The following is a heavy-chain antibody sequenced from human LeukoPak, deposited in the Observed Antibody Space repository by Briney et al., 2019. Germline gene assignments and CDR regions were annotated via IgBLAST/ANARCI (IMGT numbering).Heavy chain of an antibody. CDR3: ARVRGSDVHRYFDL. CDR2: IYHSGST. V-gene: IGHV4-30-2*01. D-gene: IGHD2-21*01. Sequence: PSETLSLTCAVSGGSISSGGYSWSWIRQPPGKGLEWIGYIYHSGSTYYNPSLKSRVTISVDRSKNQFSLKLSSVTAADTAVYYCARVRGSDVHRYFDLWGRGTLVTVSS. CDR1: GGSISSGGYS. J-gene: IGHJ2*01.